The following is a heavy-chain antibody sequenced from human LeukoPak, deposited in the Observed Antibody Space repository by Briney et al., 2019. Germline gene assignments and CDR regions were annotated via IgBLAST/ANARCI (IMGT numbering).Heavy chain of an antibody. Sequence: GASVKVSCKASGGTFSSYAISWVRQAPGQGLEWMGGIIPIFGTANYAQKFQGRVTITADKSTSTAYMELSSLRLEDTAVYYCANQKLSGSNLPGYWGQGIMVTVSS. J-gene: IGHJ4*02. CDR3: ANQKLSGSNLPGY. CDR1: GGTFSSYA. V-gene: IGHV1-69*06. D-gene: IGHD3-10*01. CDR2: IIPIFGTA.